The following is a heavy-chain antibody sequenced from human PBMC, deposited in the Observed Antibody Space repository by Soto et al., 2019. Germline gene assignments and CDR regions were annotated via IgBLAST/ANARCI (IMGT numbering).Heavy chain of an antibody. Sequence: LSLTCPVSGGSISSGGYYWSWIRQHPGKGLEWIGYIYYSGSTYYNPSLKSRVTISVDTSKNQFSLKLSSVTAADTAVYYCALSSGPDPWYFDYWGQGTLVTVSS. CDR2: IYYSGST. CDR1: GGSISSGGYY. J-gene: IGHJ4*02. D-gene: IGHD3-22*01. CDR3: ALSSGPDPWYFDY. V-gene: IGHV4-31*03.